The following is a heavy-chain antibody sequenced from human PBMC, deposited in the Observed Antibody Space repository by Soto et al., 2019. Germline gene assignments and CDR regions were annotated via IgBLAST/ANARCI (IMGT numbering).Heavy chain of an antibody. Sequence: PGGSLRLSCAASGFTFSSYSMNWVRQAPGKGLEWVSSISSSSSYIYYADSVKGRFTISRDNAKNSLYLQMNSLRAEDTAVYYCERPRGETWPELPEPDYWGQGTLVTVSS. CDR2: ISSSSSYI. J-gene: IGHJ4*02. CDR3: ERPRGETWPELPEPDY. V-gene: IGHV3-21*01. CDR1: GFTFSSYS. D-gene: IGHD1-26*01.